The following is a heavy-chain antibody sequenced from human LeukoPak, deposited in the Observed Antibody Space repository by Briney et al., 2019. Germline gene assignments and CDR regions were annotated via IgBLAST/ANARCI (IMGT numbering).Heavy chain of an antibody. CDR3: ARDKVWKKRNYFDY. J-gene: IGHJ4*02. V-gene: IGHV1-69*04. CDR2: IIPILGIA. Sequence: GASVKVSCKASGGTFSSYAISWVRQAPGQGLEWMGRIIPILGIANYAQKFQGRVTITADKSTSTAYMELSSLRSEDTAVYYCARDKVWKKRNYFDYWGQGTLVTVSS. CDR1: GGTFSSYA. D-gene: IGHD1-1*01.